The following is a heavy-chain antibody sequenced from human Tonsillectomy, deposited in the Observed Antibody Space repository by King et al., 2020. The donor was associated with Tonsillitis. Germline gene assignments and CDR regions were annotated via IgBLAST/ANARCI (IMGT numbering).Heavy chain of an antibody. V-gene: IGHV4-30-2*01. CDR3: ARSYDYGWGSPGWGYYYWGMDV. CDR1: GGSISSGGYS. Sequence: QLQESGSGLVKPSQTLSLTCAVSGGSISSGGYSWSWIRQPPGKGLEWIGYTYHSGSTYYTPSLKSRVTISVDRSKNQFSLKLSSVPAADTAVYYGARSYDYGWGSPGWGYYYWGMDVWGQGTTVTVSS. J-gene: IGHJ6*02. CDR2: TYHSGST. D-gene: IGHD3-10*01.